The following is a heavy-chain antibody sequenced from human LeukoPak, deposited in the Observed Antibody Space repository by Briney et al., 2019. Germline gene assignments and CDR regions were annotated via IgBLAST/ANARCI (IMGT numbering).Heavy chain of an antibody. CDR2: IYYSGST. J-gene: IGHJ6*03. D-gene: IGHD2-2*01. CDR3: ARTTEGYCSSASCFGFSYSYYMDV. Sequence: SETLSLTCTVSGGSISSYYWSWIRQPPGKGLESIGYIYYSGSTNYNPSLKSRVTISVDTSKNQFSLKLSSVIAADTAVYYCARTTEGYCSSASCFGFSYSYYMDVWGKGTTVTISS. CDR1: GGSISSYY. V-gene: IGHV4-59*01.